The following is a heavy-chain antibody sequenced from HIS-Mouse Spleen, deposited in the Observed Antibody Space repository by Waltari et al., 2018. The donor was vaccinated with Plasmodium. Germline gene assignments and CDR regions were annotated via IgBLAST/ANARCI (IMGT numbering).Heavy chain of an antibody. D-gene: IGHD6-13*01. CDR3: ASSWYWYFDL. V-gene: IGHV3-7*01. CDR1: GFTFSGYW. CDR2: RKKEGSEK. J-gene: IGHJ2*01. Sequence: EVQLVESGGGLVQPGGSLRLSCAASGFTFSGYWMSWVRQAPGKGGECGANRKKEGSEKYYVDAGKGRFTISRDNAKNSLYLQMNSLRAEDTAVYYCASSWYWYFDLWGRGTLVTVSS.